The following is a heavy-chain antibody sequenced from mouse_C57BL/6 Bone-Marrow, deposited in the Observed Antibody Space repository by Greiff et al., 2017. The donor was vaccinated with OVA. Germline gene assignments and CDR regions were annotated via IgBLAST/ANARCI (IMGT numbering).Heavy chain of an antibody. V-gene: IGHV1-69*01. J-gene: IGHJ3*01. D-gene: IGHD1-1*01. Sequence: QVQLKEPGAELVMPGASVKLSCKASGYTFTSYWMHWVKQRPGQGLEWIGEIDPSDSYTNYNQKFKGKSTLTVDKSSSTAYMQLSSLTSEDSAVYYCARLNYYGSSYWFAYWGQGTLVTVSA. CDR2: IDPSDSYT. CDR1: GYTFTSYW. CDR3: ARLNYYGSSYWFAY.